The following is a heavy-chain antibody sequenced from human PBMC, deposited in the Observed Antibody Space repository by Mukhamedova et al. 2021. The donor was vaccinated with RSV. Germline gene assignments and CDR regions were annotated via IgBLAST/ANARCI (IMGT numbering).Heavy chain of an antibody. CDR2: INPNSGGT. J-gene: IGHJ6*02. Sequence: WMGWINPNSGGTNYAQKFQGRVTMTRDTSISTAYMELSRLRSDDTAVYYCASDILTGYYPEYYYYYGMDVWGQGTTVTVSS. D-gene: IGHD3-9*01. V-gene: IGHV1-2*02. CDR3: ASDILTGYYPEYYYYYGMDV.